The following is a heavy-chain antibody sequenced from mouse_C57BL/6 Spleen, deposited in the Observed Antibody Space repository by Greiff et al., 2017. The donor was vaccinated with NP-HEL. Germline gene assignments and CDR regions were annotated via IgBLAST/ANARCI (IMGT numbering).Heavy chain of an antibody. CDR3: ARWDVTGFAY. D-gene: IGHD2-12*01. CDR2: INTGSGGT. Sequence: QVQLKESGAELVRPGTSVKVSCKASGYAFTNYLIEWVKQRPGQGLEWIGVINTGSGGTNYHEKFKGKATLTADKSSSTAYMQLSSLTSEYSAVYFCARWDVTGFAYWGQGTLVTVSA. J-gene: IGHJ3*01. V-gene: IGHV1-54*01. CDR1: GYAFTNYL.